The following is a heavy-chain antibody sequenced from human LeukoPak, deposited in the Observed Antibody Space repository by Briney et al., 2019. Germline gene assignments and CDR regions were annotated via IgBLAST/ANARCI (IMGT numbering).Heavy chain of an antibody. CDR2: INPSSGGT. CDR1: GYTFTGYY. V-gene: IGHV1-2*02. D-gene: IGHD1-26*01. Sequence: ASVKVSCKASGYTFTGYYMHWVRQAPGQGLEWMGWINPSSGGTNYAQKFQGRVTMTRDTSISTAYMELSRLRSDDTAVYYCARSEWELPASFDYWGQGTLVTVSS. CDR3: ARSEWELPASFDY. J-gene: IGHJ4*02.